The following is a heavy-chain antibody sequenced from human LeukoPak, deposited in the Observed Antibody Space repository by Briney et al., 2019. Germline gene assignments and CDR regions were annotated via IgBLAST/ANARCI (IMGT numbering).Heavy chain of an antibody. J-gene: IGHJ3*02. CDR1: GGSISGSSSS. Sequence: PSETLSLTCTVSGGSISGSSSSWGWIRQPPGKGLEWIGEINHSGSTNYNPSLKSRVTISVDTSKNQFSLKLSSVTAADTAVYYCARDAKYDYVWGSYRPDAFDIWGQGTMVTVSS. D-gene: IGHD3-16*02. CDR2: INHSGST. CDR3: ARDAKYDYVWGSYRPDAFDI. V-gene: IGHV4-39*07.